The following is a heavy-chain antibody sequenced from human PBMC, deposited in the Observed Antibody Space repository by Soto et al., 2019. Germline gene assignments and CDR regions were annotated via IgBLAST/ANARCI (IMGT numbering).Heavy chain of an antibody. V-gene: IGHV4-59*01. Sequence: PSETLSLTYTVSGGSISSYYWSWIRQPPGKGLEWIGYIYYSGSTNYNPSLKSRVTISVDTSKNQFSLKLSSVTAADTAVYYCARGLEEGSILTGYYHIHFDYWGQGTLVTVSS. J-gene: IGHJ4*02. CDR3: ARGLEEGSILTGYYHIHFDY. CDR1: GGSISSYY. CDR2: IYYSGST. D-gene: IGHD3-9*01.